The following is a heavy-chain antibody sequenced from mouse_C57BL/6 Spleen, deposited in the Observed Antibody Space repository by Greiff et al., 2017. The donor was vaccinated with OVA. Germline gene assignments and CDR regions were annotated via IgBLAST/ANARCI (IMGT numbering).Heavy chain of an antibody. CDR1: GYAFSSYW. V-gene: IGHV1-80*01. D-gene: IGHD1-1*01. CDR3: AREWYYGSSYGAMDY. CDR2: IYPGDGDT. Sequence: VHLVESGAELVKPGASVKISCKASGYAFSSYWMNWVKQRPGKGLEWIGQIYPGDGDTNYNGKFKGQAPLPADKSSSTADMQLSSRTSEDSAVYFGAREWYYGSSYGAMDYWGQGTSGTVSS. J-gene: IGHJ4*01.